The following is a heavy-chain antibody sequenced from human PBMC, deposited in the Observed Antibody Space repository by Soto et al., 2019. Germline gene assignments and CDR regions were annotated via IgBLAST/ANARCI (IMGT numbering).Heavy chain of an antibody. J-gene: IGHJ4*02. Sequence: ASVKVSCKASGYTFTSYAMHWVRQAPGQRLEWMGWINAGNGNTKYSQKFQGRVTITRDTSASTAYMELSSLRSEDTAVYYCVSGDFWSGKAPIDYWGQGTLVTVSS. D-gene: IGHD3-3*01. V-gene: IGHV1-3*01. CDR2: INAGNGNT. CDR1: GYTFTSYA. CDR3: VSGDFWSGKAPIDY.